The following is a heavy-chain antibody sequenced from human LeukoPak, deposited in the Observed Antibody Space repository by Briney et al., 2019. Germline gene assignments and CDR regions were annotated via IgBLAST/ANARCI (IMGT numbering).Heavy chain of an antibody. Sequence: GGSLRLSCAASGFTFSSYAMSWVRQAPGKGLEWVSAISGSGGSTYYADSVKGRFTISRDNSKNTLYLQMNSLRAEDTAVYYCAKQVSWVVRGVIEYYFDYWGQGTLVTVSS. CDR2: ISGSGGST. D-gene: IGHD3-10*01. CDR1: GFTFSSYA. J-gene: IGHJ4*02. V-gene: IGHV3-23*01. CDR3: AKQVSWVVRGVIEYYFDY.